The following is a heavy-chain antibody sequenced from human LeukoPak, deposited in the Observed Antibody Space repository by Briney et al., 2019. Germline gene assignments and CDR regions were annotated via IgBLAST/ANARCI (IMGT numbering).Heavy chain of an antibody. Sequence: PSETLSLTCTVSGGSISTSNYYWGWIRQPPGKGLEWIGNIFYSGSTYYSPSLKSRVTISVDTSKNQFSLKLSSVTAADTAVYYCARRAGYCSSTSCRRSGGTSYYYYMDVWGKGTTVTISS. CDR3: ARRAGYCSSTSCRRSGGTSYYYYMDV. D-gene: IGHD2-2*01. CDR2: IFYSGST. V-gene: IGHV4-39*07. J-gene: IGHJ6*03. CDR1: GGSISTSNYY.